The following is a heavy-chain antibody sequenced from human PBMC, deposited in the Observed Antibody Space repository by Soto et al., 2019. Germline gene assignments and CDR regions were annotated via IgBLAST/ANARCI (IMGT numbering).Heavy chain of an antibody. D-gene: IGHD6-13*01. J-gene: IGHJ4*02. CDR3: ARHRAPGSWSYFDN. CDR1: GGSTSNYY. V-gene: IGHV4-59*08. Sequence: SETLSLTCTVSGGSTSNYYWSWIRQPPGKGLEWIGYIYYSGSTSYNPSFKSRVTISVDTSKNQFSLKLSSVTAADTAVYYCARHRAPGSWSYFDNWGQGTLVTVSS. CDR2: IYYSGST.